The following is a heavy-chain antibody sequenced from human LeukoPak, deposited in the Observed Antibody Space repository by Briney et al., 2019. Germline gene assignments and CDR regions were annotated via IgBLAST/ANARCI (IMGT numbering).Heavy chain of an antibody. CDR1: GFTFSSYS. CDR3: AELGITMIGGV. V-gene: IGHV3-23*01. J-gene: IGHJ6*04. D-gene: IGHD3-10*02. CDR2: ISGSGEST. Sequence: GGSLRLSCAASGFTFSSYSMSWVRQAPGKGLEWVSDISGSGESTHYADSVKGRFTISRDNAKNSLYLQMNSLRAEDTAVYYCAELGITMIGGVWGKGTTVTISS.